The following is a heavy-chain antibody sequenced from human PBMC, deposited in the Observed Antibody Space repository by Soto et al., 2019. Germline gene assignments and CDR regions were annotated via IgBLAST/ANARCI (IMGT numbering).Heavy chain of an antibody. Sequence: SVKVSCKASGGTFSSYAISWVRQAPGQGLEWMGGIIPIFGTANYAQKFQGRVTITADESTSTAYMELSSLRAEDTAVYYCARITMVRGVPARYGMAVWGQGTMVTAP. CDR3: ARITMVRGVPARYGMAV. D-gene: IGHD3-10*01. CDR2: IIPIFGTA. J-gene: IGHJ6*02. CDR1: GGTFSSYA. V-gene: IGHV1-69*13.